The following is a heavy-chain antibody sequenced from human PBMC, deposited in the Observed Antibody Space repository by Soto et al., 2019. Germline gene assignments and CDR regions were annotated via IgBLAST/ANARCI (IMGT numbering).Heavy chain of an antibody. D-gene: IGHD5-12*01. Sequence: QVQLVQSGAEVKKPGSSVKVSCKASGGTFSSYAISWVRQAPGQGLESMGGIIPIFGTANYGQKFQGRVTIPTDESTNTAYMELSSLRSEDTAVYYCAYRVATHNERVYFDYWGQGTLVTVSS. CDR1: GGTFSSYA. CDR3: AYRVATHNERVYFDY. CDR2: IIPIFGTA. V-gene: IGHV1-69*01. J-gene: IGHJ4*02.